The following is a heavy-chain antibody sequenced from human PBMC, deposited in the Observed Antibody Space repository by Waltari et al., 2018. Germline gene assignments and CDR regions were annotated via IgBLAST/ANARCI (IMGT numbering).Heavy chain of an antibody. Sequence: EVQLVESGGGLVQPGRSLRLSCAASGFTFDDYAMHWVRQAPGKGLEWVSGISGNSGSRGDADSAKGRFTISRDNAKNALDLKMNRRRAEDTALYYWAKVARGYYFDYWGQGTLVTVSS. CDR1: GFTFDDYA. V-gene: IGHV3-9*01. D-gene: IGHD3-10*01. CDR2: ISGNSGSR. J-gene: IGHJ4*02. CDR3: AKVARGYYFDY.